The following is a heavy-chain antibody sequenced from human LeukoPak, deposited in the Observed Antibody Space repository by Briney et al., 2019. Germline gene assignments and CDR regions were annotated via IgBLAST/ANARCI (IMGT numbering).Heavy chain of an antibody. CDR3: ARESGIAAALDL. CDR1: GFTFINYA. CDR2: INTDGSST. J-gene: IGHJ5*02. Sequence: GGSLRLSCAASGFTFINYAMHWVRQTPGKGLVWVSRINTDGSSTSYADSVKGRFTISRGNAKNTLYLQMNSLRAEDTAVYYCARESGIAAALDLWGQGTLVTVSS. D-gene: IGHD6-13*01. V-gene: IGHV3-74*01.